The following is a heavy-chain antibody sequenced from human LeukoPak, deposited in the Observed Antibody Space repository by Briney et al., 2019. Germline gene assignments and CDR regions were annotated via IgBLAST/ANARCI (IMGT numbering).Heavy chain of an antibody. J-gene: IGHJ4*02. V-gene: IGHV1-69*01. CDR2: IIPIFGTA. CDR3: AGPLDSSGYPLDY. CDR1: GGTFSSYA. Sequence: ASVKVSCKASGGTFSSYAISWVRQAPGQGLEWMGGIIPIFGTANYAQKFQGRVTITADESTSTAYMELSSLRSEDTAVYYCAGPLDSSGYPLDYWGQGTLVTVSS. D-gene: IGHD3-22*01.